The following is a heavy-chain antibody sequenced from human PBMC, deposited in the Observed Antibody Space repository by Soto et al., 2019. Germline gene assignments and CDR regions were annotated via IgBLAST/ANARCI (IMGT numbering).Heavy chain of an antibody. Sequence: SETLSLTCTVSGGSISSGGYYWSWIRQHPGKGLEWIGYIYYSGSTYYNPSLKSRVTISVDTSKNQFSLKLSSVTAADTAVYYCAREALITMVRGVIKHYGMDVWGQGTTVTVSS. V-gene: IGHV4-31*03. CDR3: AREALITMVRGVIKHYGMDV. J-gene: IGHJ6*02. D-gene: IGHD3-10*01. CDR1: GGSISSGGYY. CDR2: IYYSGST.